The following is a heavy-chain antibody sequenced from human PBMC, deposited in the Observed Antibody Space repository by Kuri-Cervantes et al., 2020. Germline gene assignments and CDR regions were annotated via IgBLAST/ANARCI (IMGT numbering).Heavy chain of an antibody. D-gene: IGHD4-17*01. CDR2: IYHSGST. CDR1: SGSISSSNW. CDR3: ARDRDYGDYARVPFGY. V-gene: IGHV4-4*02. Sequence: SCAVPSGSISSSNWWSWVRQPPGKGLEWIGEIYHSGSTNYNPSLKSRVTISVDKSKNQFSLKLSSVTAADTAVYYCARDRDYGDYARVPFGYWGQGTLVTVSS. J-gene: IGHJ4*02.